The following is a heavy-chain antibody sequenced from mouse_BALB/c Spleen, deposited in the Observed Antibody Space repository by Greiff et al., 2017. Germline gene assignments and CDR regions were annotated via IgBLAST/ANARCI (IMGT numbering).Heavy chain of an antibody. CDR3: ARGYYGKGGVDY. V-gene: IGHV1-69*02. D-gene: IGHD2-1*01. CDR1: GYTFTSYW. CDR2: IDPSESYT. J-gene: IGHJ2*01. Sequence: VQLQQPGAELVKPGASVKLSCKASGYTFTSYWMHWVKQRPGQGLEWIGEIDPSESYTNYNQKFKGKATLTVDKSSSTAYMQLSSLTSEDSAVYYCARGYYGKGGVDYWGQGTTLTVSS.